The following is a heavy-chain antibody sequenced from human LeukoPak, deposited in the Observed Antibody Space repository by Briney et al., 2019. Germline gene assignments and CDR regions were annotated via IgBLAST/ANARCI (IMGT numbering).Heavy chain of an antibody. D-gene: IGHD2-2*01. CDR1: GGSISSGGYY. Sequence: PSQTLSLTCTVSGGSISSGGYYWSWIRQHPGKGLEWIGYIYYSGSTYYNPSLKSRVTISVDTSKNQFSLKLSSVTAADTAVYYCARALSTSCYAFQHRGQGTLVTVSS. J-gene: IGHJ1*01. CDR3: ARALSTSCYAFQH. V-gene: IGHV4-31*03. CDR2: IYYSGST.